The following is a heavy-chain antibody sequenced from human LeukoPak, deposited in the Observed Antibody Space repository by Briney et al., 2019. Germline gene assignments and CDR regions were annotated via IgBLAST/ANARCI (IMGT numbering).Heavy chain of an antibody. Sequence: SETLSLTCSVSGASISPYYWVWIRQPPGKGLEWIGYVFYNGRTSYNPSLKSRVTISADTSKNQFSLKLSSVTAADTAVYYCVSTVSETAPYNWFDPWGQGTLVTVSS. CDR1: GASISPYY. CDR2: VFYNGRT. V-gene: IGHV4-59*12. J-gene: IGHJ5*02. CDR3: VSTVSETAPYNWFDP. D-gene: IGHD5-18*01.